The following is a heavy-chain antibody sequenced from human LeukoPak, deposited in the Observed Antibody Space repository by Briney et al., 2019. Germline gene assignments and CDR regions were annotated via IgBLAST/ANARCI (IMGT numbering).Heavy chain of an antibody. CDR1: GGSISSSSYY. CDR2: IYYSGST. J-gene: IGHJ4*02. D-gene: IGHD3-16*01. CDR3: ARVPARGLRRYFDY. V-gene: IGHV4-39*07. Sequence: SETLSLTCTVSGGSISSSSYYWGWIRQPPGKGLEWIGSIYYSGSTYYNPSLKSRVTISVDTSKNQFSLKLSSVTAADTAVYYCARVPARGLRRYFDYWGQGILVTVSS.